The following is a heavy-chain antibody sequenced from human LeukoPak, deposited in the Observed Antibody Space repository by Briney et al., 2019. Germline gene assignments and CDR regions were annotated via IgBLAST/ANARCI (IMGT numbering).Heavy chain of an antibody. CDR3: AELGITMIGGV. CDR2: ISSSGSTI. CDR1: GFTFSSYE. Sequence: GGSLRLSCAASGFTFSSYEMNWVSQAPGKGLEWVSYISSSGSTIYYADSVKGRFTISRDNAKNSLYLQMNSLRAEDTAVYYCAELGITMIGGVWGKGTTVTISS. V-gene: IGHV3-48*03. D-gene: IGHD3-10*02. J-gene: IGHJ6*04.